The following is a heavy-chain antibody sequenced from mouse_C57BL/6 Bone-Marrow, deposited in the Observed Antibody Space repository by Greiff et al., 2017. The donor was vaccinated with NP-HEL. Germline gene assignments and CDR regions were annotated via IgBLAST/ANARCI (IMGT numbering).Heavy chain of an antibody. D-gene: IGHD1-1*01. CDR2: IDPNSGGT. V-gene: IGHV1-72*01. Sequence: QVQLQQPGAELVKPGASVKLSCKASGYTFTSYWMHWVKQRPGRGLEWIGRIDPNSGGTKYNEKFKSKATLTVDKPSSTAYMQLSSLTSEDSAVYYCARRLHYGSRLYAMDYWGQGTSVTVSS. J-gene: IGHJ4*01. CDR1: GYTFTSYW. CDR3: ARRLHYGSRLYAMDY.